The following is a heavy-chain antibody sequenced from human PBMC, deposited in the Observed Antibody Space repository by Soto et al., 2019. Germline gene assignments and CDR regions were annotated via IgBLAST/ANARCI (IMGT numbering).Heavy chain of an antibody. CDR1: RYTITSNY. CDR2: INPSGGST. J-gene: IGHJ6*02. Sequence: TSVKLSSKEPRYTITSNYMHSVQQATEQGLEWMGIINPSGGSTSYAQKFQGRVTMTRDTSTSTVYVELSSLRSEDTAVYYCARVSPAAAYYVMDVWGQGSTVTV. V-gene: IGHV1-46*03. D-gene: IGHD6-13*01. CDR3: ARVSPAAAYYVMDV.